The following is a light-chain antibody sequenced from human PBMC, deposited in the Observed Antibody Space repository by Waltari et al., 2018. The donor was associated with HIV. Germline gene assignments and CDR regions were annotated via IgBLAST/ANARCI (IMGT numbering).Light chain of an antibody. CDR3: ATWDDSLNGRV. CDR2: SSN. V-gene: IGLV1-44*01. Sequence: QSMLTQPPSASGTPGQRVTISCSGSSSNIGRNTVNWYQQRPGTAPKLLICSSNHRPSGVPDRFSGSKSGTSASLASSGLQSEDEADYYCATWDDSLNGRVFGGGTKLTVL. CDR1: SSNIGRNT. J-gene: IGLJ3*02.